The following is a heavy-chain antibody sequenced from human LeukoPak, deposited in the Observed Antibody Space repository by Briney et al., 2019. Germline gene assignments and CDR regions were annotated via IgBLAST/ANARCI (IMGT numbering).Heavy chain of an antibody. V-gene: IGHV3-21*01. J-gene: IGHJ4*02. Sequence: GGSLRLSCAASGFTFSDYSMNWVRQAPGKGLEWVSSISSSSSYIYYADSVKGRFTISRDNAKNSLYLQMNSLRAEDTAVYYCATRGYSYGYFDYWGQGTLVTVSS. CDR2: ISSSSSYI. CDR1: GFTFSDYS. CDR3: ATRGYSYGYFDY. D-gene: IGHD5-18*01.